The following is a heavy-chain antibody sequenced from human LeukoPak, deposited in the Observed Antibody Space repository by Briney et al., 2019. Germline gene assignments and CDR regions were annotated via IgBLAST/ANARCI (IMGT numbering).Heavy chain of an antibody. CDR3: ARGGAATVKYYGDSY. CDR1: GFTFSDYY. D-gene: IGHD4-17*01. Sequence: SGGTLRLSCAASGFTFSDYYMSWIRQAPGKGLEWVSYISSSGSTIYYADSVKGRFTISRDNAKNSLYVQMNSLRAEDTAVYYCARGGAATVKYYGDSYWGQGTLVTVSS. CDR2: ISSSGSTI. J-gene: IGHJ4*02. V-gene: IGHV3-11*04.